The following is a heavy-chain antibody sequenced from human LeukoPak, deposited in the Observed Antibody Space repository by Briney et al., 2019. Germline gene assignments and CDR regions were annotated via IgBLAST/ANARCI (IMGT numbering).Heavy chain of an antibody. Sequence: PGRSLRLSCAASGFSFGDYAMHWVRQVPGKGLEWVSGIGWKSNKIGYADSVKGRFTISRDNAKNSLYLQMNNLRPEDTALFFCAKSRGSYLYSAFDFWGQGTMVTVSS. CDR2: IGWKSNKI. D-gene: IGHD3-16*02. V-gene: IGHV3-9*01. CDR1: GFSFGDYA. J-gene: IGHJ3*01. CDR3: AKSRGSYLYSAFDF.